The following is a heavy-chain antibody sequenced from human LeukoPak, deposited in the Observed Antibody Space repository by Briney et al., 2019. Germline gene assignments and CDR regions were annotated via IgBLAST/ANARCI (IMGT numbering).Heavy chain of an antibody. J-gene: IGHJ4*02. CDR2: ISISGTYI. V-gene: IGHV3-21*01. Sequence: GGSLRLSCAASGFILSDYNMNWVRQAPGKGLEWVSFISISGTYITYADSVKRRFTISRDNAKNSLYLQMNSLRAEDTAVYYCARDLSATARAYDYWGQGTLVTVSS. D-gene: IGHD1-26*01. CDR1: GFILSDYN. CDR3: ARDLSATARAYDY.